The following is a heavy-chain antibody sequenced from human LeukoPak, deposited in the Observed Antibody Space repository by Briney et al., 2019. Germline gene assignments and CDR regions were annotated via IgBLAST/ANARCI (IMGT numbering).Heavy chain of an antibody. D-gene: IGHD3-10*01. CDR1: GFTFDDYA. V-gene: IGHV3-43D*03. CDR2: ISWDGGGT. J-gene: IGHJ4*02. CDR3: AKDMAAYYYASGNIDY. Sequence: GGSLRLSCAASGFTFDDYAMHWVRQAPGKGLEWVSLISWDGGGTYNADSVKGRFSISRDNSKNSLYLQMNSLRAEDTALYYCAKDMAAYYYASGNIDYWGQGTLVTVSS.